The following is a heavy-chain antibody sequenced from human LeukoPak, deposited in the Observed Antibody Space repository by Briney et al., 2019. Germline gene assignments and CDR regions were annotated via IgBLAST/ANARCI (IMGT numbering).Heavy chain of an antibody. Sequence: PGGSLRLSCAASGFTFSSYAISWVRQAPGKGLEWVSAISGSGGSTYYADSVKGRFTISRDNSQNTLYLQMNSLRAEDTAVYYCAGRGSGSYFDYWGQGTLVTVSS. V-gene: IGHV3-23*01. J-gene: IGHJ4*02. CDR1: GFTFSSYA. D-gene: IGHD3-10*01. CDR2: ISGSGGST. CDR3: AGRGSGSYFDY.